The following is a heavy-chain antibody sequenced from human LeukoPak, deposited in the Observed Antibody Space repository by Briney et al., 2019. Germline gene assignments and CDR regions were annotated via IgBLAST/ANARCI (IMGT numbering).Heavy chain of an antibody. CDR1: GFTFSSYA. J-gene: IGHJ6*03. V-gene: IGHV3-23*01. Sequence: GGSLRLSCAASGFTFSSYAMSWVRQAPGKGLEWVSAISGSGGSTYYADSVKGRFTISRDNFKNTLYLQMNSLRAEDTAVYYCAKDLEPLYYYGSGSYLYYMDVWGKGTTVTVSS. D-gene: IGHD3-10*01. CDR2: ISGSGGST. CDR3: AKDLEPLYYYGSGSYLYYMDV.